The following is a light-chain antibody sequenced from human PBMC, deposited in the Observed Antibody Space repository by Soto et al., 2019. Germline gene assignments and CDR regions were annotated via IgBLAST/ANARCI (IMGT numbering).Light chain of an antibody. J-gene: IGKJ5*01. Sequence: EIVMTQSPATLSVSPGERATLSCRASQSVSSNLAWYQQKPGQAPRLVISGASTRATGIPARFSGTGSGTDFTLTISSLQSEDSAVYYCQQRHMWPITFGQGTRLEIK. V-gene: IGKV3-15*01. CDR2: GAS. CDR3: QQRHMWPIT. CDR1: QSVSSN.